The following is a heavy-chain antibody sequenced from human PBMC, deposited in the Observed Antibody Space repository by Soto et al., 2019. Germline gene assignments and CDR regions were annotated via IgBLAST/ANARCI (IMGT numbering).Heavy chain of an antibody. CDR1: GGSFSGYY. Sequence: SETLSLTCAVYGGSFSGYYWSWIRQPPGKGLEWIGEINHSGSTNYNPSLKSRVTISVDTSKNQFSLKLSSVTAADTAVYYCARGENIVVVPAAHEAFTPLNYYMDVWGKGTTVTVSS. CDR3: ARGENIVVVPAAHEAFTPLNYYMDV. CDR2: INHSGST. J-gene: IGHJ6*03. V-gene: IGHV4-34*01. D-gene: IGHD2-2*01.